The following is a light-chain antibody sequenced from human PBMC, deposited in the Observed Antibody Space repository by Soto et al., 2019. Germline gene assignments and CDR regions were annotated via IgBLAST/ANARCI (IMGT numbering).Light chain of an antibody. CDR2: GAS. CDR1: QTITSY. V-gene: IGKV1-39*01. CDR3: QQSYKTPPT. Sequence: QMTQSPSSLSASVGDRVTITCRASQTITSYLNWYQQIPGKAPKLLIYGASSVQRGVPSRFSGSGSGTHFTLTISSLQPEDFATYYCQQSYKTPPTFGQGTKVDIK. J-gene: IGKJ1*01.